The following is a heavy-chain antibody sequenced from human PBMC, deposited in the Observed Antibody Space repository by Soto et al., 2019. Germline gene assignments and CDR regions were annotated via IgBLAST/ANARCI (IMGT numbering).Heavy chain of an antibody. CDR1: GGSFSGYY. D-gene: IGHD3-3*01. V-gene: IGHV4-34*01. J-gene: IGHJ6*02. Sequence: PSETLSLTCAVYGGSFSGYYWSWIRQPPGKGLEWIGEINHSGSTNYNPSLKSRVTISVDTSKNQFSLKLSSVTAADTAVYYCAREGGYDFWSGYYYYGMDVWGQGTTVT. CDR2: INHSGST. CDR3: AREGGYDFWSGYYYYGMDV.